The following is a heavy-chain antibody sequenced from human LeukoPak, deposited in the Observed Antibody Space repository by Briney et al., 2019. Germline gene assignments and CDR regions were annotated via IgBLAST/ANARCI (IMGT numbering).Heavy chain of an antibody. V-gene: IGHV4-39*07. Sequence: SETLSLTCTVSGGSISTSNYYWGWIRQPPGKGLEWIGNIFYSGSTYYSPSLKSRVTISVDTSKNQFSLKLSSVTAADTAVYYCARAYDFWSGYSPYYFDYWGQGTLVTVSS. J-gene: IGHJ4*02. D-gene: IGHD3-3*01. CDR3: ARAYDFWSGYSPYYFDY. CDR1: GGSISTSNYY. CDR2: IFYSGST.